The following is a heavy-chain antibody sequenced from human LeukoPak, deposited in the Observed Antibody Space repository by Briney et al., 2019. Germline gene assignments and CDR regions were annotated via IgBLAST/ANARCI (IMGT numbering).Heavy chain of an antibody. CDR1: GFTFGDYA. D-gene: IGHD6-19*01. Sequence: GGSLRLSCTASGFTFGDYAKSWVRQAPGKGLEWVGFIRSKAYGGTTEYAASVKGRFTISRDDSKSIAYLQMNSLKTEDTAVYYCARAGYSSCWGFDYWGQGTLVTVSS. V-gene: IGHV3-49*04. CDR2: IRSKAYGGTT. CDR3: ARAGYSSCWGFDY. J-gene: IGHJ4*02.